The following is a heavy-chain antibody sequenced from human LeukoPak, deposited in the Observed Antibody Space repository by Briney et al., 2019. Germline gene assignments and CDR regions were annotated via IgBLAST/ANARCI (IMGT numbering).Heavy chain of an antibody. CDR2: INTNTGNP. CDR3: ARNGYCSGGSCYANAFDI. V-gene: IGHV7-4-1*02. D-gene: IGHD2-15*01. Sequence: GASVKVSCKASGNTFTGYYMHWVRQAPGQGLEWMGGINTNTGNPTYAQGFTGRFVFSSDTSVSTAYLQISSLKAEDTAVYYCARNGYCSGGSCYANAFDIWGQGTVVTVSS. J-gene: IGHJ3*02. CDR1: GNTFTGYY.